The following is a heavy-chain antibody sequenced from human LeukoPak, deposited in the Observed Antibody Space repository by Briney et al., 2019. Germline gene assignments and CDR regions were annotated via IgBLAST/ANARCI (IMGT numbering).Heavy chain of an antibody. CDR3: ARRLAYCGGDCYVGLDY. J-gene: IGHJ4*02. D-gene: IGHD2-21*02. Sequence: GGSLRLSCAASGFTFSSYAMHWVRQAPGKGLEYVSAISSNGGSTYYANSVKGRFTISRDNSKNTLYLQMGSLRAEDMAVYYCARRLAYCGGDCYVGLDYWGQGTLVTVSS. V-gene: IGHV3-64*01. CDR2: ISSNGGST. CDR1: GFTFSSYA.